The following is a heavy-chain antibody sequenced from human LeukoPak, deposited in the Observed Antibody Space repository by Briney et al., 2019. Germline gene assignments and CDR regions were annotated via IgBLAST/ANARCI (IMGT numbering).Heavy chain of an antibody. CDR1: GYSFTSYW. Sequence: GESLKITCKGSGYSFTSYWIGWVRQMPWKGLVRMGIIYPGDSDTKYSPSFQGQVTISADKSISTAYLQWSSLEASDTAMYYCARGSGSYHTAYMNWGQGTLVTVSS. J-gene: IGHJ4*02. CDR3: ARGSGSYHTAYMN. D-gene: IGHD1-26*01. CDR2: IYPGDSDT. V-gene: IGHV5-51*03.